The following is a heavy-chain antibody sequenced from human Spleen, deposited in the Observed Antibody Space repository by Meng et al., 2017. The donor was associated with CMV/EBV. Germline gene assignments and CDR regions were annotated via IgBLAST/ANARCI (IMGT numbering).Heavy chain of an antibody. D-gene: IGHD6-19*01. CDR2: IYDSGNT. J-gene: IGHJ4*02. CDR3: ARVQWLVYYFDY. V-gene: IGHV4-31*02. Sequence: VSGGSISGGGYYWSWIRQCPGKGLEWIGYIYDSGNTYYNPSLKNRVTISVDTSKNQFSLKVNSVTAADTAVYYCARVQWLVYYFDYWGQGTLVTVSS. CDR1: GGSISGGGYY.